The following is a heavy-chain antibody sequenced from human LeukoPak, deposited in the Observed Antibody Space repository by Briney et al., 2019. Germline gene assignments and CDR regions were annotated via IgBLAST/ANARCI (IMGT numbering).Heavy chain of an antibody. CDR2: IYYSGST. D-gene: IGHD6-13*01. CDR1: GGSISPYY. J-gene: IGHJ4*02. CDR3: ARSGYSSSWYSLAFDY. V-gene: IGHV4-59*01. Sequence: SETLSLTCTASGGSISPYYWSWIRQPPRKGLEWIGYIYYSGSTNYNPSLKSRVTISVDTSKNQFSLKLSSVTAADTAVYYCARSGYSSSWYSLAFDYWGQGTLVTVSS.